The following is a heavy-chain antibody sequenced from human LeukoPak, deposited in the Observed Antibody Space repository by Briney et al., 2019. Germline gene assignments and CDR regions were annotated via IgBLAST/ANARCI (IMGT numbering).Heavy chain of an antibody. Sequence: GGSLRLSCTGYGFTFGDYAMSWFRQAPGKGLEWVGFIRSKAYGGTTEYAASVKGRFTISRDDSKSIAYLQMNSLKTEDTAVYYCTRRWYYSEPDDYWGQGTLVTVSS. CDR2: IRSKAYGGTT. D-gene: IGHD3-10*01. CDR1: GFTFGDYA. J-gene: IGHJ4*02. CDR3: TRRWYYSEPDDY. V-gene: IGHV3-49*03.